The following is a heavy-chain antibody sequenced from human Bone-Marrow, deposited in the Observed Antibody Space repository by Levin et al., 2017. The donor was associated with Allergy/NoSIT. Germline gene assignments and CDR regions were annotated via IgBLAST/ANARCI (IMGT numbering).Heavy chain of an antibody. CDR1: GFIFADYA. V-gene: IGHV3-23*01. Sequence: PGGSLRLSCTISGFIFADYAMNWVRQAPGRGLEWVSSLDGSSGKTHYADAVKGRFTISREYSKNTLFLQMNSLRVEDTARYYCAKAGTTVMLDYSSLDVWGEGTAVTVSS. CDR3: AKAGTTVMLDYSSLDV. J-gene: IGHJ6*03. D-gene: IGHD4-17*01. CDR2: LDGSSGKT.